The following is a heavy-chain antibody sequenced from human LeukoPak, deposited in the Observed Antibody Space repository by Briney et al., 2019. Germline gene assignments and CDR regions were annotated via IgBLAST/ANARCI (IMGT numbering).Heavy chain of an antibody. D-gene: IGHD3-22*01. CDR2: ISGSGGST. V-gene: IGHV3-23*01. J-gene: IGHJ4*02. Sequence: GGSLRLSCAASGVTFSSYAMSWVRQAPGKGLEWVSAISGSGGSTYYADSVKGRFTISRDNSKNTLYLQMNSLRAEDTAVYYCAKDLRSVVVITMFDYWGQGTLVTVSS. CDR3: AKDLRSVVVITMFDY. CDR1: GVTFSSYA.